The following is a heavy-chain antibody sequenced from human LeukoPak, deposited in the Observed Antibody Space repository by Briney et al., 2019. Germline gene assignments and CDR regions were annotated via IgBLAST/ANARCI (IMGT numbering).Heavy chain of an antibody. Sequence: GRSLRLSCAASGFTFSSYAMHWVRQAPGKGLEWVSAISGSGGSTYYADSVKGRFTISRDNSKNTLYLQMNSLRAEDTAVYYCANPPGFAYYYDSSGYPLGYFDYWGQGTLVTVSS. V-gene: IGHV3-23*01. CDR1: GFTFSSYA. CDR2: ISGSGGST. D-gene: IGHD3-22*01. J-gene: IGHJ4*02. CDR3: ANPPGFAYYYDSSGYPLGYFDY.